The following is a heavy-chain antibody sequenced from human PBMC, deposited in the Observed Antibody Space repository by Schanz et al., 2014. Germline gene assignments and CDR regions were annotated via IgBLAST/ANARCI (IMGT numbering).Heavy chain of an antibody. D-gene: IGHD3-3*02. J-gene: IGHJ6*02. CDR2: FSLDTDRI. Sequence: EVQLVESGGVLVQPGRSLRLSCAGSGLTFHQYAIHWFRHAPGKGLEWVAGFSLDTDRIDYGDSVKGRFTVSWDNSKTSLYLQMNSLRPEDTALYYCTKDILPGGADVWGQGTTVTVSS. CDR1: GLTFHQYA. V-gene: IGHV3-9*01. CDR3: TKDILPGGADV.